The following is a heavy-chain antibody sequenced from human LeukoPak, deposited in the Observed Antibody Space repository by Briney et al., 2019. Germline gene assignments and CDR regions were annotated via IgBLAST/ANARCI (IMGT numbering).Heavy chain of an antibody. CDR2: IIPIFGTA. J-gene: IGHJ4*02. V-gene: IGHV1-69*01. D-gene: IGHD5-18*01. Sequence: GSSVKVSCKASGGTFSSYAISWVRQATGQGLEWMGGIIPIFGTANYAQKFQGRVTITADESTSTAYMELSRLRSDDTAVYYCARNRSPAPGRSYGRGHFDYWGQGTLVTVSS. CDR3: ARNRSPAPGRSYGRGHFDY. CDR1: GGTFSSYA.